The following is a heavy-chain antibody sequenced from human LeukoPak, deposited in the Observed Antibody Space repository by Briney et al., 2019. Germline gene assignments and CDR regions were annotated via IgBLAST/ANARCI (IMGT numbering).Heavy chain of an antibody. J-gene: IGHJ4*02. CDR2: IYYSGST. V-gene: IGHV4-39*01. D-gene: IGHD3-22*01. CDR3: AIRYYYANSGYFENHFDY. Sequence: SETLSLTCTVSGGSISSSSYYWGWIRQPPGKGLEWIGSIYYSGSTYYNPSLKSRVTIYVDTSKNQFSLKLSSVTAADTAVYYCAIRYYYANSGYFENHFDYWGQGTLVTVSS. CDR1: GGSISSSSYY.